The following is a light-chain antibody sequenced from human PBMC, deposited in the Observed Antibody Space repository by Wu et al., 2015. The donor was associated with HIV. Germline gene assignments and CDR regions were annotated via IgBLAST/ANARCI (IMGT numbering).Light chain of an antibody. CDR3: QLYGTSPQVT. Sequence: EIVLTQSPATLSFSPGETATLSCRANQSVSGTIAWYQQKPGQAPRLLPFDASNRATGISDRFSGGGFVTDFTLTIRSLEPEDFAVYYCQLYGTSPQVTFGGGTKVEIK. CDR2: DAS. V-gene: IGKV3-11*01. CDR1: QSVSGT. J-gene: IGKJ4*01.